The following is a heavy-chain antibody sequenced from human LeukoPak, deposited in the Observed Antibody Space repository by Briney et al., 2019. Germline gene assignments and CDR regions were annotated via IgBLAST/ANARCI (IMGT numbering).Heavy chain of an antibody. J-gene: IGHJ4*02. CDR1: GFTFGDYA. Sequence: PGRSLRLSCTASGFTFGDYAMSWFRQAPGKGLEWVGFNRSKAYGGTTEYAASVKGRFTISRDDSKSIAYLQMNSLKTEDTAVYYCTRDWGPLWFGELLSFDYWGQGTLVTVSS. V-gene: IGHV3-49*03. CDR2: NRSKAYGGTT. CDR3: TRDWGPLWFGELLSFDY. D-gene: IGHD3-10*01.